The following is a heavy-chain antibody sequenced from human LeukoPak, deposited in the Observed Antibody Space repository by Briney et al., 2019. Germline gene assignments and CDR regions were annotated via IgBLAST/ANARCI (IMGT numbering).Heavy chain of an antibody. V-gene: IGHV4-34*01. J-gene: IGHJ4*02. D-gene: IGHD6-19*01. CDR1: VGSFSGYY. Sequence: SETLSLTCAVYVGSFSGYYWSWIRPPPGKGLEWIGEINHSGSTNYNPSLKSRVTISVDTSKNQFSLKLSSVTAADTAVYYCARDVSSGWYGGDYFDYWGQGTLVTVSS. CDR2: INHSGST. CDR3: ARDVSSGWYGGDYFDY.